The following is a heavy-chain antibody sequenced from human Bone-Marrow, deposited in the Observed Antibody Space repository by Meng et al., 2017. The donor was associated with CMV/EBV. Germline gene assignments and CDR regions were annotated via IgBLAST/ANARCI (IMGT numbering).Heavy chain of an antibody. D-gene: IGHD2-2*01. CDR2: LYHSGSN. J-gene: IGHJ3*02. CDR1: GGSISSSNW. CDR3: ARDKGVGVPAAIGAFDI. V-gene: IGHV4-4*02. Sequence: SESLSLTCTVSGGSISSSNWWSLLHQPPGKGLEWIGELYHSGSNYYKPSLKSRVTISRDTSKNPFSLKLSSVTAADTAVYYCARDKGVGVPAAIGAFDIWGQGTMVTVSS.